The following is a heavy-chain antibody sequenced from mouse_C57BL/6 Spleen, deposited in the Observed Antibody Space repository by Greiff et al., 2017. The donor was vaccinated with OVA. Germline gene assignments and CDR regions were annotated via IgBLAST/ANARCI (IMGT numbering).Heavy chain of an antibody. V-gene: IGHV5-17*01. CDR2: ISSGSSTI. CDR3: ARRGLRREECAMDY. Sequence: EVQVVESGGGLVKPGGSLKLSCAASGFTFSDYGMHWVRQAPEKGLEWVAYISSGSSTIYYADTVKGRFTISRDNAKNTLFLQMTSLRSEDTAMYYCARRGLRREECAMDYWGQGTSVTVSS. D-gene: IGHD2-2*01. J-gene: IGHJ4*01. CDR1: GFTFSDYG.